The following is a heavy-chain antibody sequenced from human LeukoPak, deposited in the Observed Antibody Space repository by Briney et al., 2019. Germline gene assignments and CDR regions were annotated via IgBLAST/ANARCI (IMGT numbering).Heavy chain of an antibody. V-gene: IGHV1-46*01. D-gene: IGHD3-3*01. CDR2: INPSGGST. CDR3: ARDNALDFWSGYYTGTFDY. CDR1: GYTFTSYY. J-gene: IGHJ4*02. Sequence: ASVKVSCKASGYTFTSYYMHWVRQAPGQGLEWMGIINPSGGSTSYAQKFQGRVTMTRDTSTGTVYMELSSLRSEDTAVYYCARDNALDFWSGYYTGTFDYWGQGTLVTVSS.